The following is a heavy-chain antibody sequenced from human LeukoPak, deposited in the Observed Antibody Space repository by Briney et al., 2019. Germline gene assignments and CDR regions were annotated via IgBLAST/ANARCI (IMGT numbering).Heavy chain of an antibody. CDR1: GGTFSSYA. D-gene: IGHD1-26*01. Sequence: GASVKVSCKASGGTFSSYAISWVRQAPGQGLEWMGRIIPILGIANYAQKFQGRVTITADKSTSTAYMELSSLRSEDTAVYYCARLKNTVGALKSDYGMDVWGQGTTVTVSS. J-gene: IGHJ6*02. V-gene: IGHV1-69*04. CDR2: IIPILGIA. CDR3: ARLKNTVGALKSDYGMDV.